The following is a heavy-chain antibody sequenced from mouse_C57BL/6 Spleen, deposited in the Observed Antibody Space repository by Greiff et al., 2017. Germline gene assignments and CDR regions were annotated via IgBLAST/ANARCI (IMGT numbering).Heavy chain of an antibody. CDR2: INPSTGGT. D-gene: IGHD1-1*01. CDR3: ARRYYYGSSYPYAMDY. J-gene: IGHJ4*01. Sequence: VQLKQSGPELVKPGASVKISCKASGYSFTGYYMNWVKQSPEKSLEWIGEINPSTGGTTYNQKFKAKATLTVDKSSSTAYMQLKSLTSEDSAVYYCARRYYYGSSYPYAMDYWGQGTSVTVSS. CDR1: GYSFTGYY. V-gene: IGHV1-42*01.